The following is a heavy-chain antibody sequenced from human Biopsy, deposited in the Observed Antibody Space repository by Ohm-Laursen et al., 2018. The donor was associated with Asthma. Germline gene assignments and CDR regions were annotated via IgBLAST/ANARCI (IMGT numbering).Heavy chain of an antibody. CDR3: ARESGQDSGGTGAFDR. J-gene: IGHJ3*02. Sequence: SLRLSCAASGFVFSQCGMHWVRQGPGRGLEWVALVSSDGHNKYYKDSVKGRFTISRDNSKLRLYLEINSLRVEDSAVYYCARESGQDSGGTGAFDRWGQGIMVAVSS. V-gene: IGHV3-30*03. D-gene: IGHD4-23*01. CDR2: VSSDGHNK. CDR1: GFVFSQCG.